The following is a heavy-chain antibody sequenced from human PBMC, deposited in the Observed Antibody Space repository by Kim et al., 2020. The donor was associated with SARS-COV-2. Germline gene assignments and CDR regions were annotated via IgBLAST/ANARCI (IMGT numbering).Heavy chain of an antibody. V-gene: IGHV1-18*04. CDR1: GYRFSSYG. CDR2: INADNGNT. J-gene: IGHJ4*02. CDR3: ARDVGDY. Sequence: ASVKVSCKASGYRFSSYGFNWVRQVPGQGLEWMAWINADNGNTKVAQKFHDRVTMRADTSTTTVYLEVRGLNYGDTGIYFCARDVGDYWGQGTLVTVSS.